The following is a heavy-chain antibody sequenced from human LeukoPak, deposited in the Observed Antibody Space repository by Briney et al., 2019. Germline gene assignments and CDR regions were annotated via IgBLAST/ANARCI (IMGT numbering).Heavy chain of an antibody. Sequence: PGGSLRLSCAASGFTFSSYAMHWVRQAPGKGLEGVAVISYDGSNKYYADSVKGRFTISRDNSKNTLYLQMNSLRAEDTAVYYCASPIWFGEGDAFDIWGQGTMVTVSS. D-gene: IGHD3-10*01. CDR2: ISYDGSNK. V-gene: IGHV3-30*14. CDR3: ASPIWFGEGDAFDI. J-gene: IGHJ3*02. CDR1: GFTFSSYA.